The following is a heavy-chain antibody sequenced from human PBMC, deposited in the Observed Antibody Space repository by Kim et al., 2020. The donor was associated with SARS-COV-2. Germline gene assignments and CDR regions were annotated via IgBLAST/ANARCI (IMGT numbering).Heavy chain of an antibody. V-gene: IGHV3-23*01. CDR2: ISGSGGST. CDR3: AKGFYYDTSGYRPSGIDY. Sequence: GGSLRLSCAASGFTFSSYAMSWVRQAPGKGLEWVSTISGSGGSTYYADSVKGRFTISRDNSKNTLYLQMNSLRVEDAAVYYCAKGFYYDTSGYRPSGIDYWGQGTLVTVSS. D-gene: IGHD3-22*01. CDR1: GFTFSSYA. J-gene: IGHJ4*02.